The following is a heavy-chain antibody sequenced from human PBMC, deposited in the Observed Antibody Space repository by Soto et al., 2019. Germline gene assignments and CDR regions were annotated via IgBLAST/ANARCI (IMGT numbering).Heavy chain of an antibody. V-gene: IGHV5-51*01. CDR2: IYPGDSDT. CDR3: ARHIYYYYYGMDV. J-gene: IGHJ6*02. Sequence: PGESLKISCKGSGYSFTIYWIGWVRQMPGKGLEWMGIIYPGDSDTRYSPSFQGQVTISADKSISTAYLQWSSLKASDTAMYYCARHIYYYYYGMDVWGQGTTVTVSS. CDR1: GYSFTIYW.